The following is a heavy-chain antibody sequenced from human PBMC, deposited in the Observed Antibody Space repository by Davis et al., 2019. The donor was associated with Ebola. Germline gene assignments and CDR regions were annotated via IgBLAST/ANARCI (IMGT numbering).Heavy chain of an antibody. CDR2: ISYDGGDK. J-gene: IGHJ4*02. Sequence: GESLKISCAASGFSFSSYGMHWVRQAPGKGLEWVAVISYDGGDKYYADSVKGRFTISRDNSRDTLYLQMNSLRAEDTAVYYCAKGRDCTNGICYSDYWGQGTLVTVSS. CDR1: GFSFSSYG. V-gene: IGHV3-30*18. CDR3: AKGRDCTNGICYSDY. D-gene: IGHD2-8*01.